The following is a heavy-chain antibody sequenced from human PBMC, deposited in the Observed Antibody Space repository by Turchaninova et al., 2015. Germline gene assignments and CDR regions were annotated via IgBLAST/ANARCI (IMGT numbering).Heavy chain of an antibody. J-gene: IGHJ4*02. CDR3: AKGDYDYVWGSLN. V-gene: IGHV3-23*01. CDR2: ISGCGGSP. CDR1: GFTFSSYA. D-gene: IGHD3-16*01. Sequence: EVQLLESGGGLVQPGGSLRLSCAASGFTFSSYAMSWVRQAPGKGLEWVAAISGCGGSPYCADSVKGRFTISREKSKKTLYLQMNILKNEDTAVEYCAKGDYDYVWGSLNWGQGTLVTVSS.